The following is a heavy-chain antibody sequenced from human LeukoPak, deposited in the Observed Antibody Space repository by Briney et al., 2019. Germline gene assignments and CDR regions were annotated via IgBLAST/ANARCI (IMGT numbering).Heavy chain of an antibody. CDR1: GGTFSSYA. V-gene: IGHV1-69*01. J-gene: IGHJ3*02. D-gene: IGHD5-18*01. CDR3: ARDHGYLGAFDI. CDR2: IIPIFGTA. Sequence: ASVKVSCKASGGTFSSYAISWVRQAPGQGLEWMGGIIPIFGTANYAQKFQGRVTITADESTSTAYMELSSLRSEDTAVYYCARDHGYLGAFDIWGQGTMVTVSS.